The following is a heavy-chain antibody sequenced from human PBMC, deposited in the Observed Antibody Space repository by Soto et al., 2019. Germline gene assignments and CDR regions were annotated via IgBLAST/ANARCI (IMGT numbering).Heavy chain of an antibody. J-gene: IGHJ3*02. CDR1: GFSLSTSGMC. CDR3: VRMTMYSGYGCDAFDI. V-gene: IGHV2-70*11. D-gene: IGHD5-12*01. Sequence: SGPTLVNPTQTLTLTCTFSGFSLSTSGMCVSWIRQPPGKALEWLARIDWDDDKYYSTSLKTRLTISKDTSKNQVVLTMANMDPVDTATYYCVRMTMYSGYGCDAFDIWGQGTMVTVSS. CDR2: IDWDDDK.